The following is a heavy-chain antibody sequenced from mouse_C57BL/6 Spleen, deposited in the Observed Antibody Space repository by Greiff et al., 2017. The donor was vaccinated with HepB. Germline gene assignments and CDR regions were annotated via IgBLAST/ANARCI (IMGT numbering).Heavy chain of an antibody. J-gene: IGHJ4*01. CDR3: ARLVASYYAMDY. V-gene: IGHV5-17*01. Sequence: EVKVVESGGGLVKPGGSLKLSCAASGFTFSDYGMHWVRQAPEKGLEWVAYISSGSSTIYYADTVKGRFTISRDNAKNTLFLQMTSLRSEDTAMYYCARLVASYYAMDYWGQGTSVTVSS. D-gene: IGHD1-1*01. CDR2: ISSGSSTI. CDR1: GFTFSDYG.